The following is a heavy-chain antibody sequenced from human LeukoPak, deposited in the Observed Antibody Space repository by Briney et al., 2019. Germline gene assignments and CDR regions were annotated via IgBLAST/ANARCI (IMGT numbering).Heavy chain of an antibody. CDR1: GFSFSNSY. CDR3: STEPRSLLY. V-gene: IGHV3-11*01. J-gene: IGHJ4*01. D-gene: IGHD4-17*01. Sequence: SGGSLRLSCVVSGFSFSNSYMTWIRQTPGKGLESLAYISGSGGDIYYADSVKGRFTISRDNAKNSLYLQLNSLRPEDTALYYCSTEPRSLLYWGHGTLVTVSS. CDR2: ISGSGGDI.